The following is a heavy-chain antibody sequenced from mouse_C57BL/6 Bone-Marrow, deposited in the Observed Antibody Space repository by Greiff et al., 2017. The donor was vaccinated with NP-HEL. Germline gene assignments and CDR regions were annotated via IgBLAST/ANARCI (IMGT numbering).Heavy chain of an antibody. CDR3: ARENSNFDY. V-gene: IGHV3-6*01. D-gene: IGHD2-5*01. J-gene: IGHJ2*01. Sequence: VQLQESGPGLVKPSQSLSLTCSVTGYSITSGYYWNWIRQFPGNKLEWMGYISYDGSNNYNPSLKNRISITRDTSKNQFFLKLNSVTTEDTATYYCARENSNFDYWGQGTTLTVSS. CDR2: ISYDGSN. CDR1: GYSITSGYY.